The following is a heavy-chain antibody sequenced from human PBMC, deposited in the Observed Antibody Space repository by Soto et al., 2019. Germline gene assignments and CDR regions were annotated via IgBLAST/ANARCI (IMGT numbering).Heavy chain of an antibody. Sequence: GASVKVSCKASGYTFTSYGISGVRQAPGQGLEWMGWISAYNGNTNYAQKLQGRVTMTTDTSTSTAYMELRSLRSDDTAVYYCARQGYYDFWSGYYSYYYYGMDVWGQGTTVTVSS. J-gene: IGHJ6*02. D-gene: IGHD3-3*01. CDR3: ARQGYYDFWSGYYSYYYYGMDV. CDR1: GYTFTSYG. V-gene: IGHV1-18*01. CDR2: ISAYNGNT.